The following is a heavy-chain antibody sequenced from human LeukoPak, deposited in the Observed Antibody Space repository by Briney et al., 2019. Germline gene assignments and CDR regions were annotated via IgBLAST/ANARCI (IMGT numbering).Heavy chain of an antibody. CDR2: IYPGDSDT. V-gene: IGHV5-51*01. CDR3: ARGSYCDFWSGYYPDAFDI. Sequence: GESLKISCQGSGYSFTSYWIGWVRQLPGKGLEWMGIIYPGDSDTRYSPSFQGQVTISADKSISTAYLQWSSLKASDTAMYYCARGSYCDFWSGYYPDAFDIWGQGTMVTVSS. CDR1: GYSFTSYW. J-gene: IGHJ3*02. D-gene: IGHD3-3*01.